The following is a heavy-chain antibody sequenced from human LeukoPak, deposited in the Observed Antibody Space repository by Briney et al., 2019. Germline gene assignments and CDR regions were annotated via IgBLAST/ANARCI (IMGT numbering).Heavy chain of an antibody. CDR1: GSIFTSYW. CDR3: ARQNDYGDYNGY. Sequence: RGESLQISCKGSGSIFTSYWIGWVRQLPGKGLEWMGIIYPGDSDTRYSPSFQGQVTISADKSISTAYLQWSSLKASDTAMYYCARQNDYGDYNGYWGQGTLVTVSS. J-gene: IGHJ4*02. CDR2: IYPGDSDT. V-gene: IGHV5-51*01. D-gene: IGHD4-17*01.